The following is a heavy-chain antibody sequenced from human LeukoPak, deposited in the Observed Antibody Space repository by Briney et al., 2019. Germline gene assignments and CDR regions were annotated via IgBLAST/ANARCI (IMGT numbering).Heavy chain of an antibody. Sequence: GASGKVSCKASGYTFTSYYIHWVRQAAGQGLGWMGIINPSGDGDSTSYAQKFQGRVIMTRDMSTNTVYMELSSLRSEDTAVYYCARGVCSGTSCYWGHNWFDPWGQGTLVTVSS. V-gene: IGHV1-46*01. CDR2: INPSGDGDST. D-gene: IGHD2-2*01. J-gene: IGHJ5*02. CDR3: ARGVCSGTSCYWGHNWFDP. CDR1: GYTFTSYY.